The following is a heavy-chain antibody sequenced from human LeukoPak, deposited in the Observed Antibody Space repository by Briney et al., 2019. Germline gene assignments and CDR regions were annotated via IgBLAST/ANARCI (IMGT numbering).Heavy chain of an antibody. J-gene: IGHJ4*02. CDR2: ISGDGGVT. Sequence: GGSLRLSCAASGFTSLDFSMHWVRQAPGKGPEWVSLISGDGGVTHYADSVRGRFTISRDNSKNSLYLQMNSLRGEDTAFYYCAKGNNSMSYNFDYCGQGTLVTVSS. V-gene: IGHV3-43*02. CDR1: GFTSLDFS. CDR3: AKGNNSMSYNFDY. D-gene: IGHD2/OR15-2a*01.